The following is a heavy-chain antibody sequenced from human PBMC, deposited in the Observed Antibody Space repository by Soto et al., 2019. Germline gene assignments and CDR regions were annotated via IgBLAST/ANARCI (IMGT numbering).Heavy chain of an antibody. D-gene: IGHD6-19*01. CDR2: INHSGST. Sequence: QVQLQQWGAGLLKPSETLSLTCAVYGGSFSGYYWSWIRQPPGKGLEWIGEINHSGSTNYNPSLKSRVTISVDTSKNQFSLKLSSVTAADTAVYYCARGLRQWLTTSSWFDPWGQGTLVTVSS. CDR1: GGSFSGYY. CDR3: ARGLRQWLTTSSWFDP. J-gene: IGHJ5*02. V-gene: IGHV4-34*01.